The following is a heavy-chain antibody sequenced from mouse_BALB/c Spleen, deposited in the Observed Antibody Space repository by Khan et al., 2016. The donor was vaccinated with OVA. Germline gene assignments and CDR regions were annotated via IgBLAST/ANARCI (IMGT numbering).Heavy chain of an antibody. CDR2: VWGDGNT. D-gene: IGHD1-1*02. CDR3: AKFYYGGVSNWYFDV. CDR1: GFSLTNYG. J-gene: IGHJ1*01. Sequence: QVQLKQSGPGLVAPSQSLSITCTVSGFSLTNYGVSWVRQPPGKGLEWLGVVWGDGNTNYHSGIRSRLSISKDNSKSQVFLKLNRLQTDDTATYYCAKFYYGGVSNWYFDVWGAGTTVTVSS. V-gene: IGHV2-3*01.